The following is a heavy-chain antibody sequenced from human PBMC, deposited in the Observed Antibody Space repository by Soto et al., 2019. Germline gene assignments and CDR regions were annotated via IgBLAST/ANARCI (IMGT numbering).Heavy chain of an antibody. CDR1: GGSISSGGYS. J-gene: IGHJ4*02. CDR3: AREGAMANFDY. CDR2: IYHSGST. V-gene: IGHV4-30-2*01. D-gene: IGHD5-18*01. Sequence: SETLSLTCAVSGGSISSGGYSWSWIRQPPGKGLEWIGYIYHSGSTYYNPSLKSRVTISVDRSKNQFSLKLSSVTAADTAVYYCAREGAMANFDYWGQGTLVTVSS.